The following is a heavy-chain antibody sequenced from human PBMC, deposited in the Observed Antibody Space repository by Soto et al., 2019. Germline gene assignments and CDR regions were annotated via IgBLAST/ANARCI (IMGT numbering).Heavy chain of an antibody. CDR3: AKDGGSGSYPDY. J-gene: IGHJ4*02. Sequence: LRLSCAVSGFTFSSYAMNWVRQAPGKGLEWVAVISDSGDSTYYADSVKGRFTISRDNSEKTLYLQMNSLRAEDTAVYYCAKDGGSGSYPDYWGQGTPVTVSS. V-gene: IGHV3-23*01. CDR2: ISDSGDST. CDR1: GFTFSSYA. D-gene: IGHD1-26*01.